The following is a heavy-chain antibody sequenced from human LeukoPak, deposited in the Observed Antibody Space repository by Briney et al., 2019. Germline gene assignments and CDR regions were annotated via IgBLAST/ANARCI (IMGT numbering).Heavy chain of an antibody. CDR1: GVSMRNHY. D-gene: IGHD6-13*01. J-gene: IGHJ4*02. V-gene: IGHV4-59*11. Sequence: SETLSLTCTVSGVSMRNHYWSWIRQPPGKRLEWIGYIYDSETTNYNPSLKSRVTMSLDTSKNQFSLKLTSVTAADTALYYCATRPGGSTWHGVFDFWSQGTLVTVSS. CDR3: ATRPGGSTWHGVFDF. CDR2: IYDSETT.